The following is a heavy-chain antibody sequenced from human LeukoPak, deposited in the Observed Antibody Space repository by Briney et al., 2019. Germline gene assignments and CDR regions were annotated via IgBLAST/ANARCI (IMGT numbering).Heavy chain of an antibody. Sequence: PAGGSLRLSCAASGFIFSHYTMTWVRQAPGKGLEWVSSINGSGDATKYADSVMGRFTISRDNSKNTVSLQVNSLRAEDTAVYYCAKSDCGSDGCKLLNYWGQGTLVTASS. CDR3: AKSDCGSDGCKLLNY. V-gene: IGHV3-23*01. J-gene: IGHJ4*02. CDR2: INGSGDAT. CDR1: GFIFSHYT. D-gene: IGHD2-21*01.